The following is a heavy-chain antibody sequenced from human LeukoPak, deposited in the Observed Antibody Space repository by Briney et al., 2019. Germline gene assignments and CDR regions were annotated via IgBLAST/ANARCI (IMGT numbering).Heavy chain of an antibody. CDR1: GFMFSDYW. CDR3: ARGGGGYVGFDY. J-gene: IGHJ4*02. V-gene: IGHV3-7*03. D-gene: IGHD5-12*01. CDR2: IKQDGSEK. Sequence: PGGSLRLSCAASGFMFSDYWMSWVRQAPGKGLEWVANIKQDGSEKSSVDSVEGRFTIFRDNAKNSLYLQMNSLRAEDTAVYHCARGGGGYVGFDYWGQGTQVTVSS.